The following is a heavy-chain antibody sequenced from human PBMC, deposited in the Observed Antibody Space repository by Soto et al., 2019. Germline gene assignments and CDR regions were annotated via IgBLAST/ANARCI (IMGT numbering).Heavy chain of an antibody. V-gene: IGHV3-64*01. CDR1: GFTLSGYA. J-gene: IGHJ6*03. CDR3: ARRTRPDFYYMDV. Sequence: EVQLAESGGGLAQPGGSLRLSCAASGFTLSGYAMDWVRQAPGKGLEYVSGISSNGVGTYYANSVQGRFTISRDNSKNIVLPQMGSLSPENMAVYYCARRTRPDFYYMDVWGKGTTVTVSS. D-gene: IGHD6-6*01. CDR2: ISSNGVGT.